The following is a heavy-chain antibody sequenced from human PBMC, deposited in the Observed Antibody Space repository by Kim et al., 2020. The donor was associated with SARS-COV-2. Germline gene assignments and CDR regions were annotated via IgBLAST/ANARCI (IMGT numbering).Heavy chain of an antibody. V-gene: IGHV1-46*01. D-gene: IGHD3-9*01. CDR1: GYILITYH. J-gene: IGHJ4*02. CDR3: AREQTAGFYNY. Sequence: ASVKVSCKASGYILITYHMHWVRQAPGQGLEWMGIINPIGGKTYYAEKFQGRFTVTTDTSASTVYMELSSLKSEDTAIYYCAREQTAGFYNYWGQGTLVTVSS. CDR2: INPIGGKT.